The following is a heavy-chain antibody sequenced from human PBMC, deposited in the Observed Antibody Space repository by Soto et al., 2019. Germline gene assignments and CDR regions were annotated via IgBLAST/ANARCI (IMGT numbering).Heavy chain of an antibody. D-gene: IGHD5-12*01. CDR1: GGSISSGGYY. J-gene: IGHJ6*03. CDR2: IYYSGST. Sequence: QVQLQESGPGLVKPSQTLSLTCTVSGGSISSGGYYWSWIRQHPGKGLEWIGYIYYSGSTYYNPSLKSRVTITVDTSKNQFSLKLSSVTAADTAAYYCASGYSGYDYYYYYYMDVWGKGTTVTVSS. V-gene: IGHV4-31*03. CDR3: ASGYSGYDYYYYYYMDV.